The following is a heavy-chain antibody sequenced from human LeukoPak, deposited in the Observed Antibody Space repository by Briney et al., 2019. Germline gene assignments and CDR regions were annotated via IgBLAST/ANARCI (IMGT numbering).Heavy chain of an antibody. CDR3: ARGALTMLRGVTPPDY. D-gene: IGHD3-10*01. CDR1: GFTVSTNY. Sequence: GGSLRLSCAASGFTVSTNYMSWVRQAPGKGLEWVSLIYSGGSTYYADSVKGRFTISRDNSKNSLYLQMNSLRAEDTAVYYCARGALTMLRGVTPPDYWGQGTLVTVSS. CDR2: IYSGGST. V-gene: IGHV3-66*01. J-gene: IGHJ4*02.